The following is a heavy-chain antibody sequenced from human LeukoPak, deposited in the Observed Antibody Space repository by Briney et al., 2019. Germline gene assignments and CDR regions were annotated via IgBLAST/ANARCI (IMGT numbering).Heavy chain of an antibody. V-gene: IGHV1-8*03. CDR1: GYTFTSYD. Sequence: GASVKVSCKASGYTFTSYDINWVRQATGQGLEWMGWMNPNSGNTGYAQKFQGRVTITRNTSISTAYMELSSLRSEDTAVYYCAREGSDYGDPPGGFDPWGQGTLVTVSS. CDR3: AREGSDYGDPPGGFDP. D-gene: IGHD4-17*01. J-gene: IGHJ5*02. CDR2: MNPNSGNT.